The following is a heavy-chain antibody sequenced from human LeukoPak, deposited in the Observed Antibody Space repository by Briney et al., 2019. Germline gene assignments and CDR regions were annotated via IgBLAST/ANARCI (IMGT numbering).Heavy chain of an antibody. Sequence: ASVKVSFKTSGYSFTDYYIHWLRQAPGQGFEWMGWVTPKSGGTRYAQNFQGRVTMTSDTSINTAYMELRRLASDDTAVYYCVRDQDYCNGGTCYDGFDFWGQGTPVTVSS. J-gene: IGHJ5*01. D-gene: IGHD2-8*02. V-gene: IGHV1-2*02. CDR1: GYSFTDYY. CDR2: VTPKSGGT. CDR3: VRDQDYCNGGTCYDGFDF.